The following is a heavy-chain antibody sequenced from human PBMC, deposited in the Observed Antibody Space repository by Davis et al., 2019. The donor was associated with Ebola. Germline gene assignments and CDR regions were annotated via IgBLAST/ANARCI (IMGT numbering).Heavy chain of an antibody. J-gene: IGHJ6*02. V-gene: IGHV4-59*06. Sequence: PSETLSLTCTVSGGSISSYYWSWIRQHPGKGLEWIGYIYYSGSTYYNPSLKSRVTISVDTSKNQFSLKLSSVTAADTAVYYCAREYGDYGYYYGMDVWGQGTTVTVSS. CDR1: GGSISSYY. CDR2: IYYSGST. CDR3: AREYGDYGYYYGMDV. D-gene: IGHD4-17*01.